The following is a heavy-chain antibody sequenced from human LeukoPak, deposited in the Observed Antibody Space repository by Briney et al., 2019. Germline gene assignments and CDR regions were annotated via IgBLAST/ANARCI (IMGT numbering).Heavy chain of an antibody. J-gene: IGHJ4*02. CDR2: IDTYRRGT. CDR1: GYTFVDFG. CDR3: AGPNTDATGYHFDY. D-gene: IGHD1-1*01. V-gene: IGHV1-18*01. Sequence: ASVKVSCKASGYTFVDFGLSWVRQAPGQGLEWMGWIDTYRRGTNYAQNLQGRVTVTADTSTTTVYMELRSLRSDDTAVYYCAGPNTDATGYHFDYWGQGTLVTVSS.